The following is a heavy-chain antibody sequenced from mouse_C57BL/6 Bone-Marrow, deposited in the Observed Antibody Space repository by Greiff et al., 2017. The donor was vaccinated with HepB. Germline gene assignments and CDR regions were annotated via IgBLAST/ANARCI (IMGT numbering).Heavy chain of an antibody. CDR3: AETAQATYAMDY. J-gene: IGHJ4*01. D-gene: IGHD3-2*02. CDR2: ISPRSGNT. CDR1: GYTFTSFG. Sequence: QVQLQQSGAELARPGASVKLSCKASGYTFTSFGISWVKQRTGQGLEWIGEISPRSGNTYYNEKCKGKATLTADKSSSPAYMELRSLTSEDSAVYFCAETAQATYAMDYWGQGTSVTVSS. V-gene: IGHV1-81*01.